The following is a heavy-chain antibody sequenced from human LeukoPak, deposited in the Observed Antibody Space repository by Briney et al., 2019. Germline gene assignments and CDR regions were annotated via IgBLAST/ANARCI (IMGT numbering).Heavy chain of an antibody. Sequence: PSGTPSLTCTVSGGSISSYYWSWIRQPPGKGLEWVGYIYYSGSTNYNPPLKSRVTISVDTSKNQFSLKLSSVTAADTAVYYCARYCSGGSCYIDAFDIWGQGTMVTVSS. CDR2: IYYSGST. D-gene: IGHD2-15*01. V-gene: IGHV4-59*08. J-gene: IGHJ3*02. CDR3: ARYCSGGSCYIDAFDI. CDR1: GGSISSYY.